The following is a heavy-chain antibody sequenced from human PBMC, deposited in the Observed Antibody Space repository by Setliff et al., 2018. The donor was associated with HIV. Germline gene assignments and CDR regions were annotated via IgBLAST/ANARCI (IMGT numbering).Heavy chain of an antibody. CDR1: GYTFRRYG. CDR2: ISGYNGNT. D-gene: IGHD6-19*01. J-gene: IGHJ3*01. CDR3: ARVPYRSAWFSGGHDAFDV. Sequence: ASVKVSCKASGYTFRRYGISWVRQAPGQGLEWMGWISGYNGNTKYVQKFQGRVTMTTDTSTSTGYMELRSLRYDDTAVYYCARVPYRSAWFSGGHDAFDVWGHGTIVTV. V-gene: IGHV1-18*01.